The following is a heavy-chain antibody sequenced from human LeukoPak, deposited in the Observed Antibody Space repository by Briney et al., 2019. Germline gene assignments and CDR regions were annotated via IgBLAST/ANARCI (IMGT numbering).Heavy chain of an antibody. CDR1: GFTVSGNY. CDR3: ARGGYDMFL. V-gene: IGHV3-66*01. Sequence: GGSLRLSCGVSGFTVSGNYMGWVRQAPGRGLEWVSGIYDGGNPYYGDSVKGKLISSRDNSKNTLYLQMSSLRAEDTAVYYCARGGYDMFLWGQGTTVIVSS. J-gene: IGHJ6*02. D-gene: IGHD3-22*01. CDR2: IYDGGNP.